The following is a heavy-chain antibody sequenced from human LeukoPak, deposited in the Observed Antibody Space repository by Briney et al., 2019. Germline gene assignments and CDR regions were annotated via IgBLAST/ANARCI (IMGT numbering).Heavy chain of an antibody. J-gene: IGHJ4*02. CDR3: ARVVGDGATYGPFDY. D-gene: IGHD5-12*01. CDR2: INSDGSST. CDR1: GFTFSSYW. V-gene: IGHV3-74*01. Sequence: RGSLRLSCAASGFTFSSYWMHWVRQVPGKGLVWVSRINSDGSSTSYADSVKGRFTISRDNAKNTLYLQMNSLRAEDTAVYYCARVVGDGATYGPFDYWGQGTLVTV.